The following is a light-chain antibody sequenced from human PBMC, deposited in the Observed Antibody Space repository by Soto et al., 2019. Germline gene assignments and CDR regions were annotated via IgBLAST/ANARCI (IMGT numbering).Light chain of an antibody. CDR2: EVS. Sequence: QSALTQPASVSGSPGQSITISCTGTSTDVGAYNYVSWYQQHPGKAPKLVIYEVSKRPSGVSNHFSGSKSGNTASLTISGLQSEDEADYYCSSYTSSRILLFGGGTQLTVL. J-gene: IGLJ2*01. CDR3: SSYTSSRILL. CDR1: STDVGAYNY. V-gene: IGLV2-14*01.